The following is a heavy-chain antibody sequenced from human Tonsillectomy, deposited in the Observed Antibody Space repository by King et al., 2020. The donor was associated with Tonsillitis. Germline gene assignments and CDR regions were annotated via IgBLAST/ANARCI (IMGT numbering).Heavy chain of an antibody. CDR3: ARVRDIAGRSAYYYGMDV. CDR1: GYTFTGYY. V-gene: IGHV1-2*02. Sequence: VQLVESGAEVKKPGASVKVSCKASGYTFTGYYMHWVRQAPGQGLEWMGWINPNSGGSNFAQKFQGRVTMTRDTSISTAYMELSRLRSDDTAVYYCARVRDIAGRSAYYYGMDVWGQGTTVTVSS. CDR2: INPNSGGS. J-gene: IGHJ6*02. D-gene: IGHD6-6*01.